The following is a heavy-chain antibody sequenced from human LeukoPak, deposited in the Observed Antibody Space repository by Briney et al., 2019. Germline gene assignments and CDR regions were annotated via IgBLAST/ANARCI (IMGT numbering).Heavy chain of an antibody. CDR3: ARGGNYYMDV. J-gene: IGHJ6*03. CDR1: GFTFSDYY. Sequence: GGSLRPSCAASGFTFSDYYMSWIRQAPGKGLEWVSYIGGSSSSMYYADSVEGRFTISRDNAKKSLFLQMNSLRVEDTAVYYCARGGNYYMDVWGKGTTVTVSS. V-gene: IGHV3-11*04. CDR2: IGGSSSSM.